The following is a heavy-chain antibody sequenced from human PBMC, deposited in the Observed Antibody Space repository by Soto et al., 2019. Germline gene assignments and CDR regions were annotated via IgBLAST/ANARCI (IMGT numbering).Heavy chain of an antibody. Sequence: QVQLQQWGAGLLKPSETLSLTCAVYGGSFSGYYWSWIRQPAGKGLEWIGEINHSGSTNYNPSLKSRVTISVDTSKNQFSLKLSSVTAADTAVYYCARGWQQLVLSYYYYYGMDVWGQGTTVTVSS. D-gene: IGHD6-13*01. J-gene: IGHJ6*02. CDR3: ARGWQQLVLSYYYYYGMDV. CDR1: GGSFSGYY. CDR2: INHSGST. V-gene: IGHV4-34*01.